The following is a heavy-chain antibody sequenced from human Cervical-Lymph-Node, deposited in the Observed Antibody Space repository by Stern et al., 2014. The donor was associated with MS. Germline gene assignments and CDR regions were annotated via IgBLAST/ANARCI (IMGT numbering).Heavy chain of an antibody. D-gene: IGHD5-12*01. J-gene: IGHJ4*02. CDR2: ISGYNGNT. CDR3: AKAGYDVSGLSDY. CDR1: AYNFTNYG. V-gene: IGHV1-18*01. Sequence: VQLVESGAEVKKPGASVKVSCKTSAYNFTNYGVTWVRRAPGQGLEWMGWISGYNGNTKYEQKFQGRVAMPTDKSTKTAYMELRSLRSSDTAVYYCAKAGYDVSGLSDYWGQGTLVTVSS.